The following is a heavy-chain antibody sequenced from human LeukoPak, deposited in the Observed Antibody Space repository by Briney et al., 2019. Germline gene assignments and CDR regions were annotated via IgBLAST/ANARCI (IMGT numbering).Heavy chain of an antibody. CDR1: GDPITTSSDY. J-gene: IGHJ4*02. CDR2: IYYSGST. Sequence: SETLSLTCTVSGDPITTSSDYKWTWLRQPPRKGLEWTGYIYYSGSTNYNPSLQSRVTISVDTSNNQFSLRLTSVTAADTAVYYCAREYSAFDYWGQGTLVTVSS. D-gene: IGHD5-12*01. V-gene: IGHV4-61*08. CDR3: AREYSAFDY.